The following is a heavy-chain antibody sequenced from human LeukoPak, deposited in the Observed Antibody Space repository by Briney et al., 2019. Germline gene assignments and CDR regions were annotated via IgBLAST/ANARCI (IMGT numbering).Heavy chain of an antibody. J-gene: IGHJ4*02. CDR1: GFTFSSYG. Sequence: PGGSLRLSCAASGFTFSSYGMSWVRQAPGKGLEWVSAISATGGTTYYADSVKGRFTISRDNSKNTLYLQMNSLRAEDTAIYYCARGARLQPMGEFWGQGTLVTVSS. D-gene: IGHD4-11*01. CDR2: ISATGGTT. CDR3: ARGARLQPMGEF. V-gene: IGHV3-23*01.